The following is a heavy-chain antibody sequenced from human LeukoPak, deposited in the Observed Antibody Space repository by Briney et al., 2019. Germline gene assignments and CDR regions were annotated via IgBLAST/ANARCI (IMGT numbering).Heavy chain of an antibody. J-gene: IGHJ4*02. CDR1: GFTFSSYA. CDR3: GKHPLGFFYDFGSVSEPYFDY. V-gene: IGHV3-23*01. CDR2: ISGSGGST. D-gene: IGHD3-3*01. Sequence: GGSLRLSCAASGFTFSSYAMSWVRQAPGKGLEWVSAISGSGGSTYYADSVRGRFTISRDNSKNTLYLQMNSLRAEDTAVYYCGKHPLGFFYDFGSVSEPYFDYWGQGPLVTVSS.